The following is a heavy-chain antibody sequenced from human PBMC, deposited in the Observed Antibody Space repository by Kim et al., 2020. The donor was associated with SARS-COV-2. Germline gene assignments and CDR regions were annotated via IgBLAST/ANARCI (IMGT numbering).Heavy chain of an antibody. D-gene: IGHD1-26*01. CDR1: GFTFSGSA. J-gene: IGHJ4*02. Sequence: GGSLRLSCAASGFTFSGSAMHWVRQASGKGLEWVGRIRSKANSYATAYAASVKGRFTISRDDSKNTAYLQMNSLKTEDTAVYYCTRLGIVGATKGVSEDYWGQGTLVTVSS. CDR3: TRLGIVGATKGVSEDY. V-gene: IGHV3-73*01. CDR2: IRSKANSYAT.